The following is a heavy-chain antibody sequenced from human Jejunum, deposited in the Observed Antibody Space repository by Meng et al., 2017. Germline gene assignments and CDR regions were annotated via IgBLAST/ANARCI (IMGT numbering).Heavy chain of an antibody. Sequence: SETLSLTCTVSGGSISNSKYYWGWIRQPPGKGLEWVASIFYSGTTYYNPSLKSRVTISIDTSKNQFSLQLRSVTAADTAVYFCARDEVAARNDAFDIWGQGTMVTVSS. CDR3: ARDEVAARNDAFDI. D-gene: IGHD6-25*01. J-gene: IGHJ3*02. CDR2: IFYSGTT. CDR1: GGSISNSKYY. V-gene: IGHV4-39*07.